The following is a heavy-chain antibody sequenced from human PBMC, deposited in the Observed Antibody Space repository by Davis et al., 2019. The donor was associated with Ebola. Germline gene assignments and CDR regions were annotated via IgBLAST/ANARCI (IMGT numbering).Heavy chain of an antibody. CDR2: IIPILGIA. J-gene: IGHJ4*02. V-gene: IGHV1-69*02. Sequence: SVKVSCKASGGTFSSYTISWVRQAPGQGLEWMGRIIPILGIANYAQKFQGRVTITADKSTSTAYMELSSLRSEDTAVYYCARRDSSGYYYWPFDYWGQGTLVTVS. CDR1: GGTFSSYT. D-gene: IGHD3-22*01. CDR3: ARRDSSGYYYWPFDY.